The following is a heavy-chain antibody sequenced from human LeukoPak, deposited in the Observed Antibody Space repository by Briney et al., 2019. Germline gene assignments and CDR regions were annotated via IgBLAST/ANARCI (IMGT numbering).Heavy chain of an antibody. J-gene: IGHJ4*02. Sequence: ASVKVSCKASGGTFSSYAISWVRQAPGQGLEWMGRIIPILGIANYAQKFQGRVTITADKSTSTAYMELSSLRSEDTAVYYCARGASSGYDIDYWGQGTLVTVSS. D-gene: IGHD5-12*01. CDR1: GGTFSSYA. CDR3: ARGASSGYDIDY. V-gene: IGHV1-69*04. CDR2: IIPILGIA.